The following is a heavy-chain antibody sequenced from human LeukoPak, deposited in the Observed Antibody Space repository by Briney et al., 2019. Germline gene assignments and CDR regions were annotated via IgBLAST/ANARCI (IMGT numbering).Heavy chain of an antibody. CDR3: GCADYCDSSGY. CDR1: GGSISSYY. Sequence: SETLSLTCTVSGGSISSYYWSWIRQPPGKGLEWIGYIYYSGSTNYNPSLKSRVTISVDTSKNQFSLKLSSVTAADTAVYYCGCADYCDSSGYWGQGTLVTVSS. CDR2: IYYSGST. V-gene: IGHV4-59*08. J-gene: IGHJ4*02. D-gene: IGHD3-22*01.